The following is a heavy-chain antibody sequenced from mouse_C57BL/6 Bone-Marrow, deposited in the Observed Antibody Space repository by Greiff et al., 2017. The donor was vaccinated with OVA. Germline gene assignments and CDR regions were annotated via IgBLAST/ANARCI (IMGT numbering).Heavy chain of an antibody. V-gene: IGHV1-82*01. CDR2: IYPGDGDT. Sequence: VKLQESGPELVKPGASVKISCKASGYAFSSSWMNWVKQRPGKGLEWIGRIYPGDGDTNYNGKFKGKATLTADKSSSTAYMQLSSLTSEDSAVYFCARGYEGWYFEVWGTGTTVTVSS. J-gene: IGHJ1*03. D-gene: IGHD3-1*01. CDR1: GYAFSSSW. CDR3: ARGYEGWYFEV.